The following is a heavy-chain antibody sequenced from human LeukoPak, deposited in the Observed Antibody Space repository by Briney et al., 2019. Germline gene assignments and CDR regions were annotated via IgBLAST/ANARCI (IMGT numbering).Heavy chain of an antibody. D-gene: IGHD6-19*01. CDR3: ARFSLGSIAVALYYGMDV. Sequence: SQTLSLTCAISGDSASSNSAAWNWIRQSPSRGLEWLGRTYYRSKWYNDYAVSVKSRITINPDTSKNQFSLQLNSVTPEDTAVYYCARFSLGSIAVALYYGMDVWGQGTTVTVSS. CDR2: TYYRSKWYN. V-gene: IGHV6-1*01. J-gene: IGHJ6*02. CDR1: GDSASSNSAA.